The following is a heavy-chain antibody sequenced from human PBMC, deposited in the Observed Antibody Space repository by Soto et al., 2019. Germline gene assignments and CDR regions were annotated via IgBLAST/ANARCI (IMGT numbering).Heavy chain of an antibody. CDR1: GGSFSGYY. V-gene: IGHV4-34*01. J-gene: IGHJ6*03. Sequence: QVQLQQWGAGLLKPSETLSLTCAVYGGSFSGYYWSWIRQPPGKGLEWIGENNHSGSTNYNPSLKSRVTISVDTSKNQFSLKLSSVTAADTAVYYCARGLKQLVNGYYYYYYMDVWGKGTTVTVSS. CDR3: ARGLKQLVNGYYYYYYMDV. CDR2: NNHSGST. D-gene: IGHD6-6*01.